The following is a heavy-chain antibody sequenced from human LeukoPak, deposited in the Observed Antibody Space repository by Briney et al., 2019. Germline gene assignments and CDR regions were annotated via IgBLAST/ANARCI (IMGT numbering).Heavy chain of an antibody. J-gene: IGHJ6*03. CDR2: MNPNSGNT. CDR1: GYTFTSYD. V-gene: IGHV1-8*01. Sequence: ASLKVSCKASGYTFTSYDINWVRQATGQGLEWMRWMNPNSGNTGYAQKFQGRVAMTRNTSISTAYMELSSLRSEDTAVYYCARGNNQRRYCSSTSCYRDYYYYMDVWGKGTTVTVSS. CDR3: ARGNNQRRYCSSTSCYRDYYYYMDV. D-gene: IGHD2-2*02.